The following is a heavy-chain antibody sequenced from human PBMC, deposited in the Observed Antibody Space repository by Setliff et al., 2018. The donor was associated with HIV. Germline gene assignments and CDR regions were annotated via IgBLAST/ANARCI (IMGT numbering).Heavy chain of an antibody. CDR3: ARGWDYGVRKPED. CDR2: ISAYSGET. Sequence: ASVKVSCKASGVNFNNYILSWVRQAPGQGLEWMGWISAYSGETFSTLKFRDRVTLTTDTSTNTAHMELRSLTYGDTAVYFCARGWDYGVRKPEDWGQGTLVTVSS. D-gene: IGHD3-10*01. CDR1: GVNFNNYI. J-gene: IGHJ4*02. V-gene: IGHV1-18*01.